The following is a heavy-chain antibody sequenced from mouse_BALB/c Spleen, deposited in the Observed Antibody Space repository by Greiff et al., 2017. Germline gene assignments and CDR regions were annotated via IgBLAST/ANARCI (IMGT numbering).Heavy chain of an antibody. J-gene: IGHJ3*01. D-gene: IGHD2-2*01. V-gene: IGHV1-9*01. CDR3: AIYYGYDVFAY. CDR1: GYTFSSYW. Sequence: VMLVESGAELMKPGASVKISCKATGYTFSSYWIEWVKQRPGHGLEWIGEILPGSGSTNYNEKFKGKATFTADTSSNTAYMQLSSLTSEDSAVYYCAIYYGYDVFAYWGQGTLVTVSA. CDR2: ILPGSGST.